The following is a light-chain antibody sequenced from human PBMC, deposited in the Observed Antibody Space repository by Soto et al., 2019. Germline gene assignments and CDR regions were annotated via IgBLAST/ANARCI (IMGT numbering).Light chain of an antibody. Sequence: DIQMTQSPSSLSASVGDRVTITCRASQSIISYLNWFQQKPGKAPNLLIYTTSNLQSGVPSRFSGSGSGTDFTLTISSLQPEDFATYYCQQSYTTPYTFGQGTKLEIE. CDR2: TTS. CDR1: QSIISY. J-gene: IGKJ2*01. V-gene: IGKV1-39*01. CDR3: QQSYTTPYT.